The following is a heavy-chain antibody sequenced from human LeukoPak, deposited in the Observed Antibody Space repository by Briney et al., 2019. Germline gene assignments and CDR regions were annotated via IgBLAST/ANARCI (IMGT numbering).Heavy chain of an antibody. D-gene: IGHD3-16*01. Sequence: PGTSLRLSCAASGFTFSSYGLHWVRQRPGKGLEWVTVMWSNESHKYYADSVKGRFPVSRDSAKSTLYLQIESLKVEDTAVYYCAREGLLTSPNNAFDLWGQGTMVTVSS. CDR2: MWSNESHK. V-gene: IGHV3-33*01. CDR3: AREGLLTSPNNAFDL. CDR1: GFTFSSYG. J-gene: IGHJ3*01.